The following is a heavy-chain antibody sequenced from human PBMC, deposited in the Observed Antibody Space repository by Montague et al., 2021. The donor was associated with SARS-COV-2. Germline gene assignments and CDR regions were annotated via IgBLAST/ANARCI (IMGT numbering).Heavy chain of an antibody. J-gene: IGHJ5*02. CDR1: GGSISSYY. Sequence: SETLSLTCSVSGGSISSYYWSWIRQSPGKGLEWIGYIFHSGITDYNPSXKSRVTISVDMSKNQFSLQLNSVTAADSAVYYCARTEYNWNDWFDPWGQGTLVTVSS. V-gene: IGHV4-59*13. CDR2: IFHSGIT. CDR3: ARTEYNWNDWFDP. D-gene: IGHD1-20*01.